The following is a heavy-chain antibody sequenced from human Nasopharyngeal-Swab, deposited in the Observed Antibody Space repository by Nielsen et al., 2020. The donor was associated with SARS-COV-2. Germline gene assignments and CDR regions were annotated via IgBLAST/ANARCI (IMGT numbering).Heavy chain of an antibody. D-gene: IGHD5-24*01. J-gene: IGHJ5*02. CDR2: IYYSGST. V-gene: IGHV4-59*01. CDR1: GGSISSYY. Sequence: SETLSLTCTVPGGSISSYYWSWIRQPPGKGLEWIGYIYYSGSTNYNPSLKSRVTISVDTSKNQFSLKLSSVTAADTAVYYCARERRWLQGNWFDPWGQGTLVTVSS. CDR3: ARERRWLQGNWFDP.